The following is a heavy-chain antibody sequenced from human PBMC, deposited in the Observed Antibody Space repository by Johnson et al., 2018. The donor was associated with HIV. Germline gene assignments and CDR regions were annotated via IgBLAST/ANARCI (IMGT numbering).Heavy chain of an antibody. J-gene: IGHJ3*02. CDR3: AKDDSPSGAFDI. V-gene: IGHV3-30*04. D-gene: IGHD3-10*01. CDR1: GFTFSTFP. Sequence: QEKLVESGGGVVQPGRSLRLSCAASGFTFSTFPMHWVRQAPGKGLEWVAIISYDGSNKYYADSVKGRFTISRDNSKNTLYVQMNSLRVEDTAVYYCAKDDSPSGAFDIWGQGTMVIVSS. CDR2: ISYDGSNK.